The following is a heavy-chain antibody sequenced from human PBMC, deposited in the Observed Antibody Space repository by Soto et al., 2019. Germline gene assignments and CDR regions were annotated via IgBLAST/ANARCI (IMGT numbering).Heavy chain of an antibody. Sequence: SETLSLTCAVYGGSFSGYYWNWIRQPPGKGLEWIGEINHSGSTNYNPSLKSRVTISVDTSKNQFSLRLSSVTAADTAVYYCARGYGRNSDYWGQGTLVTVSS. CDR2: INHSGST. J-gene: IGHJ4*02. CDR3: ARGYGRNSDY. V-gene: IGHV4-34*01. CDR1: GGSFSGYY. D-gene: IGHD3-10*01.